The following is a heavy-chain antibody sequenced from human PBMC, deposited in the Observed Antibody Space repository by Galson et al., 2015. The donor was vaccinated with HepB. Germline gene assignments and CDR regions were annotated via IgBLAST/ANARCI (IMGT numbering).Heavy chain of an antibody. CDR1: GYTLTELS. J-gene: IGHJ4*02. CDR2: FDPEDGET. D-gene: IGHD3-10*01. V-gene: IGHV1-24*01. Sequence: SVKVSCKVSGYTLTELSMHWVRQAPGKGLEWMGGFDPEDGETIYAQKFQGRVTMTEDTSTDTAYMELSSLRSEDTAVYYCATDFSDYYGSGSPTHFDYWGQGTLVTVSS. CDR3: ATDFSDYYGSGSPTHFDY.